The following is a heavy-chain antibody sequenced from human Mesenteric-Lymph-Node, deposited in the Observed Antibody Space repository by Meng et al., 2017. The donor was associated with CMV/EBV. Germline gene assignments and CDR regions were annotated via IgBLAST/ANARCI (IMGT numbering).Heavy chain of an antibody. V-gene: IGHV3-66*02. D-gene: IGHD2-2*01. CDR3: ARELVVPAAIGYYYGMDV. J-gene: IGHJ6*02. CDR2: IYSGGST. Sequence: GESLKISCAASGFTVSSNYMSWVRQAPGKGLEWVSVIYSGGSTYYADSVKGRFTISRDNSKNTLYLQMNSLRAEDTAVYYCARELVVPAAIGYYYGMDVWGQGTTVTVSS. CDR1: GFTVSSNY.